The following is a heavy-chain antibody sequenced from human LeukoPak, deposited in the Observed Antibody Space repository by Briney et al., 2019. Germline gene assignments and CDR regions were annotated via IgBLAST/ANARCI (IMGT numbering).Heavy chain of an antibody. CDR3: ARTPGGYYYYYMDV. V-gene: IGHV4-34*01. Sequence: WETLSLTCAVYGGSFSGYYWSWIRQPPGKGLEWIGEINHSGSTNYNPSLKSRVTISVDTSKNQFSLKLSSVTAADTAVYYCARTPGGYYYYYMDVWGKGTTVTVSS. CDR1: GGSFSGYY. J-gene: IGHJ6*03. D-gene: IGHD2-2*01. CDR2: INHSGST.